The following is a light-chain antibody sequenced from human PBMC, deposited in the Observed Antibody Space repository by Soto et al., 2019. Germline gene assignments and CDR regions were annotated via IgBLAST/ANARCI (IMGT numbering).Light chain of an antibody. CDR2: GAS. CDR3: QQYSNWPLT. Sequence: EIVMTQSPATLSVSPGERATLSCRASQTVNNNLAWYQQKPGQAPRLLIYGASPRATGIPARFSGSGSGTEFTLPISSLQSEDFAVYYCQQYSNWPLTFGGGTKVEIK. CDR1: QTVNNN. J-gene: IGKJ4*01. V-gene: IGKV3-15*01.